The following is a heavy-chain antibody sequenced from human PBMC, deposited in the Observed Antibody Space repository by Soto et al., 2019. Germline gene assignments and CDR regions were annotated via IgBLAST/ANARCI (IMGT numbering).Heavy chain of an antibody. D-gene: IGHD6-13*01. CDR1: GGSVSSGSYY. V-gene: IGHV4-61*01. J-gene: IGHJ6*02. Sequence: SETLSLTCTVSGGSVSSGSYYWSWIRQPPGKGLEWIGYIYYSGSTNYNPSLKSRVTISVDTSKNQFSLKLSSVTAADTAVYYRAREGWEQQLGYYYYGMDVWGQGTTVTVSS. CDR3: AREGWEQQLGYYYYGMDV. CDR2: IYYSGST.